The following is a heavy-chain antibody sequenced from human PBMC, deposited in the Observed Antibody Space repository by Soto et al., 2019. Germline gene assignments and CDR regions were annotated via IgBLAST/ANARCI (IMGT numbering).Heavy chain of an antibody. J-gene: IGHJ5*02. D-gene: IGHD5-18*01. CDR3: VRCGYSYGRLWFDL. CDR1: GLVYNCFF. V-gene: IGHV1-46*02. CDR2: INPSGSPS. Sequence: ASATPPFKACGLVYNCFFREWVRQSHGQGPEWMGVINPSGSPSSIAQKFQDRFTMTRETSTSTVYMELNSLTSEDTAMYYCVRCGYSYGRLWFDLWGQGTMVTVSS.